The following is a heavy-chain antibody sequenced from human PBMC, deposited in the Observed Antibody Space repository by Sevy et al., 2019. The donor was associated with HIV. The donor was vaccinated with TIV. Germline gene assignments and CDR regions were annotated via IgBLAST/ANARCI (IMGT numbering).Heavy chain of an antibody. D-gene: IGHD2-8*01. CDR3: ACDRCTIARCREGTWFDP. J-gene: IGHJ5*02. V-gene: IGHV3-21*01. Sequence: GGSLRLSCAASGFTFSSYSMNWVRQAPGKGLEWVSSISGLSNYIYYADSVKGRFTISRDNAKNSLYLQMNGLRAEDAAVYYCACDRCTIARCREGTWFDPWGQGTLVTVSS. CDR2: ISGLSNYI. CDR1: GFTFSSYS.